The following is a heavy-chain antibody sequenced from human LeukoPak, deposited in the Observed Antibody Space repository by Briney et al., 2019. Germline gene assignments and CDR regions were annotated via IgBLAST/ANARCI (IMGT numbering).Heavy chain of an antibody. CDR3: AASSGRLRYWYFDL. CDR2: ISAYNGNT. CDR1: GYTFTSYG. Sequence: ASAKVSCKASGYTFTSYGISWVRQAPGQGLEWMGWISAYNGNTNYAQKLQGRVTMTTDTSTSTAYMELRSLRSDDTAVYYCAASSGRLRYWYFDLWGRGTLVTVSS. V-gene: IGHV1-18*01. D-gene: IGHD6-19*01. J-gene: IGHJ2*01.